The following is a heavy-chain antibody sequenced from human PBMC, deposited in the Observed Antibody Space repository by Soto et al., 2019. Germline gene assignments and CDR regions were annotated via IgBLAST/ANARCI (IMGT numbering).Heavy chain of an antibody. CDR3: ARRTRACGMDV. CDR1: RYSSTSYC. D-gene: IGHD2-2*01. V-gene: IGHV5-51*01. Sequence: TNSCQVARYSSTSYCIGWVRKIPGKGLEWMGIIYPGDSDTRYSPSFQAQVTISADKSISTAYLQWSSLKASDTAMYYSARRTRACGMDVWGQPTTVTVS. J-gene: IGHJ6*02. CDR2: IYPGDSDT.